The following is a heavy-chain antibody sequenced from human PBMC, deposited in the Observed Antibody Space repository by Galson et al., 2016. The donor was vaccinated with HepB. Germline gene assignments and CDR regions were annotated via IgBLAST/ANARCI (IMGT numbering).Heavy chain of an antibody. CDR2: IHIGGST. D-gene: IGHD5-18*01. V-gene: IGHV3-53*01. Sequence: SLRLSCAASGFSVSSNYMSWVRQTPGKGLEWVSVIHIGGSTYYGDSVKGRVTISRDNSKNTVHLQMNSLRAEDTAVYFCVRDTWKWGYNYASDASDIWGRGTMVTVSS. CDR3: VRDTWKWGYNYASDASDI. CDR1: GFSVSSNY. J-gene: IGHJ3*02.